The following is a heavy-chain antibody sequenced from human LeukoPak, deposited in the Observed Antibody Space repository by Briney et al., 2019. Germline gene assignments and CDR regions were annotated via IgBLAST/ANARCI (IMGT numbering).Heavy chain of an antibody. J-gene: IGHJ5*02. CDR2: INPNSGGT. CDR1: GYTFTSYY. V-gene: IGHV1-2*02. D-gene: IGHD4-17*01. Sequence: ASVKVSCKASGYTFTSYYMHWVRQAPGQGLEWMGWINPNSGGTNYAQKFQGRVTMTRDTSISTAYMELSRLRSDDTAVYYCATALGTTVTTTSPWFDPWGQGTLVTVSS. CDR3: ATALGTTVTTTSPWFDP.